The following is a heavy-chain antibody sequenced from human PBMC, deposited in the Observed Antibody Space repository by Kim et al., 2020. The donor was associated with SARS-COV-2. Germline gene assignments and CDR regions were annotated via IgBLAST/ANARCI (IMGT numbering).Heavy chain of an antibody. V-gene: IGHV3-30*18. Sequence: GGSLRLSCGASGFTFSNYAMLWVRQAPGKGLEWVAAIRYDGGVTYYADFVKGRFTVSRDSSHNTLYLQMSSLRPEDTAVYYCAKSRAIFRFAGGLDAFD. J-gene: IGHJ3*01. CDR1: GFTFSNYA. CDR3: AKSRAIFRFAGGLDAFD. D-gene: IGHD3-10*01. CDR2: IRYDGGVT.